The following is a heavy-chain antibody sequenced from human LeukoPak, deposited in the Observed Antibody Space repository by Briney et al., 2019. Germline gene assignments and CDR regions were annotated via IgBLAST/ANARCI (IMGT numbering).Heavy chain of an antibody. J-gene: IGHJ6*02. Sequence: GGSLRLSCAASGFTFSNYWINWVRQAPGKGLEWVANIKQDGSEKYCVDSVKGRFTISRDNAKSSLYLQMNSLRAEDTAVYYCVRAMDVWGQGTTVTVSS. CDR2: IKQDGSEK. CDR3: VRAMDV. V-gene: IGHV3-7*03. CDR1: GFTFSNYW.